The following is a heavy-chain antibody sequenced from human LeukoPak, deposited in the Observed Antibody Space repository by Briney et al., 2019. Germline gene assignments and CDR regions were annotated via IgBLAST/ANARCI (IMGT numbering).Heavy chain of an antibody. CDR3: AREQDWKRDYYYYYYMDV. J-gene: IGHJ6*03. CDR1: GYTFTSYG. CDR2: ISAYNGNT. Sequence: ASVKVSCKASGYTFTSYGISWVRQAPGQGLEWMGWISAYNGNTNYAQKLQGRVTMTTDTSTSTAYMELRSLRSDDTAVYYCAREQDWKRDYYYYYYMDVWGKGTTVTVSS. V-gene: IGHV1-18*01. D-gene: IGHD1-1*01.